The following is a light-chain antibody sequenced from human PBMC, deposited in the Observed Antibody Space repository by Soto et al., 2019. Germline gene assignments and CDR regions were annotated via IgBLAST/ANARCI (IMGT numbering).Light chain of an antibody. CDR1: SSNIGDNP. CDR3: STWDDTLDAYV. J-gene: IGLJ1*01. Sequence: QSVLPQPPSASAPPGQRVTISCSGGSSNIGDNPVNWYQHLPGAAPTLLIYNNNQRPSGVPDRFSGSESGASASLAISGLRSEDEADYYCSTWDDTLDAYVFGTGTQLTVL. CDR2: NNN. V-gene: IGLV1-44*01.